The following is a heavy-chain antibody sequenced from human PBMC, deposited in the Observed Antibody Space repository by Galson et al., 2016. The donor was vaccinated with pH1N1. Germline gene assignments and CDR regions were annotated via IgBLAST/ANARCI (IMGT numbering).Heavy chain of an antibody. J-gene: IGHJ4*02. CDR1: GGSISSANYY. CDR2: IYYSGST. V-gene: IGHV4-39*07. D-gene: IGHD3-10*01. Sequence: LTCTVSGGSISSANYYWGWIRQPPGKGLEWIASIYYSGSTYYNPSLKSRVTISVDTSKKQFSLNLNSVTAADTAVYYCARARKITRQTFWATADALRGGSGRFDYWAREPWSPSPQ. CDR3: ARARKITRQTFWATADALRGGSGRFDY.